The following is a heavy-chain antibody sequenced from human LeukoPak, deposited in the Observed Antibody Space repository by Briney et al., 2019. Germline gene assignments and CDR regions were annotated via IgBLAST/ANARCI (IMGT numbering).Heavy chain of an antibody. CDR1: GFTFEDYA. CDR3: ARGRLGPYGSGSYYNDY. J-gene: IGHJ4*02. V-gene: IGHV3-9*01. CDR2: ISWNGGNI. D-gene: IGHD3-10*01. Sequence: GGSLRLSCAASGFTFEDYAMHWVRQTPGKGLEWVSGISWNGGNIGYGDSVKGRFTISRDNAKNSLYLQMNSLRAEDTAVYYCARGRLGPYGSGSYYNDYWGQGTLVTVSS.